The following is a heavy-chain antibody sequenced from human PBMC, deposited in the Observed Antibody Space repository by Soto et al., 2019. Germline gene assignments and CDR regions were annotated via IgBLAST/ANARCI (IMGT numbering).Heavy chain of an antibody. D-gene: IGHD2-15*01. CDR1: GFTVSSYG. Sequence: GGSLRLSCAASGFTVSSYGMHWVRQAPGKGLEWVAVIWYDGSNKYYADSVKGRFTISRDNAKNTLYLQMNSLRAEDTAVYYCAREACSGGNCFYFGPDYWGQGTLVTVSS. CDR3: AREACSGGNCFYFGPDY. V-gene: IGHV3-33*01. CDR2: IWYDGSNK. J-gene: IGHJ4*02.